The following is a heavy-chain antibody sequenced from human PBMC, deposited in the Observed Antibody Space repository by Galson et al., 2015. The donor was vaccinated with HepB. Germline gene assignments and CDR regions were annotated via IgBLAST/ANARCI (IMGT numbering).Heavy chain of an antibody. Sequence: ASGLTFRDIAMSWFRQAPGKGLEWIGFIRSNTYGGTTQYAASVKGRFTISRDDSKSISYLQMNSLKTDDTAVYFCSSGNYDGGSGHWGQGTLVTVSS. J-gene: IGHJ4*02. CDR1: GLTFRDIA. V-gene: IGHV3-49*03. CDR3: SSGNYDGGSGH. D-gene: IGHD1-7*01. CDR2: IRSNTYGGTT.